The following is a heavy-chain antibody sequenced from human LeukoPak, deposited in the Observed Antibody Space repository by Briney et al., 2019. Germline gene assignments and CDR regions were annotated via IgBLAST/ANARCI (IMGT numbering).Heavy chain of an antibody. Sequence: PGGSLRLSCAAPGFTFSSFAMSGVRQAPGRGLEWASAISGSGGSTYYADSVKGRFTISRDNSKNTLYLQMNSLRAEDTAVYYCAKDPSIAAYSSGYSWGQGTLVTVSS. CDR2: ISGSGGST. V-gene: IGHV3-23*01. J-gene: IGHJ5*02. CDR1: GFTFSSFA. CDR3: AKDPSIAAYSSGYS. D-gene: IGHD3-22*01.